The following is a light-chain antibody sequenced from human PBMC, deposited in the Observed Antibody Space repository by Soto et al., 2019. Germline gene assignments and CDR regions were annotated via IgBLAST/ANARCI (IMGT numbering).Light chain of an antibody. CDR2: ATS. CDR1: QSISRF. J-gene: IGKJ5*01. CDR3: QQRYRTPFT. V-gene: IGKV1-39*01. Sequence: DIQMTPSPSSLSASVGDRFTVTCRASQSISRFLNWYQQNPGKAPNLLLYATSKLQSGVPSRFSGGGAGTNFTLSIISLLPEDFAASYCQQRYRTPFTFGQGTRLEIK.